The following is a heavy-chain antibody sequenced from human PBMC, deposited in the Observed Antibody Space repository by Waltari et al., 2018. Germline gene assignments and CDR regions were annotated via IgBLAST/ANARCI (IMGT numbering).Heavy chain of an antibody. CDR2: ISGSGTTI. J-gene: IGHJ4*02. CDR3: ARRFDS. CDR1: GFTFSSYG. Sequence: EVQLVASGGGLVQPGGSLRPSLETSGFTFSSYGRNWVRQAPGKGLEWISYISGSGTTIYYADSVKGRFTISRDDAENSLYLQMNSLRAEDTALYYCARRFDSWGQGTRVTVSS. V-gene: IGHV3-48*03.